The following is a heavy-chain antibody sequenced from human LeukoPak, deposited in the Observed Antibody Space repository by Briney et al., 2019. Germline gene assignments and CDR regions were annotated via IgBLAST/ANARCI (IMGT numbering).Heavy chain of an antibody. J-gene: IGHJ5*02. D-gene: IGHD4-11*01. V-gene: IGHV4-34*01. CDR1: GGSFSGYY. CDR3: ARDGQS. CDR2: INHSGST. Sequence: PSETLSLTCAVYGGSFSGYYCSWIRQPPGKGLEWIGEINHSGSTNYNPSLKSRVTISVDTSKNQFSLKLSSVTAADTAVYYCARDGQSWGQGTLVTVSS.